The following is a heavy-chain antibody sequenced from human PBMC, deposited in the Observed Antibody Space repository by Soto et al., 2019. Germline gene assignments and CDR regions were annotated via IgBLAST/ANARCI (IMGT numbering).Heavy chain of an antibody. V-gene: IGHV4-4*02. CDR3: GDPPSAF. CDR1: GDSISSSRW. Sequence: QVQLQESGPGLVKPSGTLSLTCAVSGDSISSSRWWTWVRQPPGKGLEWIGEIYHNGNTNYNTSLKSRLIISEDKSKNQFSLKLNSVAAGYTAIYFCGDPPSAFWCQGTLVTVSS. D-gene: IGHD6-19*01. J-gene: IGHJ4*02. CDR2: IYHNGNT.